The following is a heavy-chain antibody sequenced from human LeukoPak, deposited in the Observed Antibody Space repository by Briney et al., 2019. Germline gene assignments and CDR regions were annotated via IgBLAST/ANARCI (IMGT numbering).Heavy chain of an antibody. CDR2: IRYDGSNK. V-gene: IGHV3-30*02. D-gene: IGHD2-21*02. Sequence: GGSLRLSCAASGFTFSSYGIHWVRQAPGKGLEWVAFIRYDGSNKNYADSVKGRFTISRDNSKNTLYLQMNSLRAEDTAVYYCTKEFCGGDCYLLYYFDYWGQGTLVTVSS. CDR1: GFTFSSYG. CDR3: TKEFCGGDCYLLYYFDY. J-gene: IGHJ4*02.